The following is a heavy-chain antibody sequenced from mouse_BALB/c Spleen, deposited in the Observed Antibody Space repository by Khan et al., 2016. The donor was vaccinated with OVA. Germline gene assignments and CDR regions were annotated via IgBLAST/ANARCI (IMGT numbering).Heavy chain of an antibody. CDR1: GYIFTSYW. J-gene: IGHJ3*01. Sequence: VQLQQSGTVLARPGASVKMSCKASGYIFTSYWMHWVKQRPGQGLEWIGGIFPGNNDTNYNQKIKDRAKLTAVTSASTANMELSSLSNEDSACYYCTRAGYGAFAYWGQGTLVTVSA. V-gene: IGHV1-5*01. D-gene: IGHD1-1*01. CDR3: TRAGYGAFAY. CDR2: IFPGNNDT.